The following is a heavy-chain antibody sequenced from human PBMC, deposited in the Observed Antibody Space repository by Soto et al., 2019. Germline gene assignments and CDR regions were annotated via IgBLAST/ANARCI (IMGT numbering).Heavy chain of an antibody. CDR1: GFNFNIAW. J-gene: IGHJ4*02. D-gene: IGHD1-26*01. Sequence: GGSLRLSCAASGFNFNIAWMTWVRQAPGKGLEWVGLIKSRGGGGTRDYAAPVEGRFTISRDDSQNKVYLQMNSLKAEDTAVYYCTKVYTREHPTFDYWGQGTPVTVS. CDR2: IKSRGGGGTR. V-gene: IGHV3-15*01. CDR3: TKVYTREHPTFDY.